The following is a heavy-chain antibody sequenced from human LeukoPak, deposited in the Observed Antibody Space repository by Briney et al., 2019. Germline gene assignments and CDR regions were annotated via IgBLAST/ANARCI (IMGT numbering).Heavy chain of an antibody. J-gene: IGHJ3*02. CDR2: IYYSGST. CDR1: GGSISSSSYY. D-gene: IGHD2/OR15-2a*01. V-gene: IGHV4-39*07. Sequence: PSETLSLTCTVSGGSISSSSYYWGWIRQPPGTGLEWIGSIYYSGSTYYNPSLKSRVTISVDTSKNQFSLKLSSVTAADTAVYYCARDDPLPLWRGLRCAFDIWGQGTMVTVSS. CDR3: ARDDPLPLWRGLRCAFDI.